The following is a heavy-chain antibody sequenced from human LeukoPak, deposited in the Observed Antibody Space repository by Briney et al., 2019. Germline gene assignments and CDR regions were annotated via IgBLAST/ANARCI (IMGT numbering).Heavy chain of an antibody. CDR3: ARDHDFWSGFTPLWFDP. CDR1: GYTFTSYA. CDR2: INAGNGNT. V-gene: IGHV1-3*01. J-gene: IGHJ5*02. Sequence: ASVKVSCTASGYTFTSYAMHWVRQAPGQRLEWMGWINAGNGNTKYSQKFQGRVTITRDTSASTAYMELSSLRSEDTAVYYCARDHDFWSGFTPLWFDPWGQGTLVTVSS. D-gene: IGHD3-3*01.